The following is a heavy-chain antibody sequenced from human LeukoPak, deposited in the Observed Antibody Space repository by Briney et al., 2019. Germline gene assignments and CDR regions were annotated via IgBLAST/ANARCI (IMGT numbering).Heavy chain of an antibody. J-gene: IGHJ4*02. CDR3: AKDGWLVK. D-gene: IGHD6-19*01. CDR2: ISGSGSTT. V-gene: IGHV3-23*01. CDR1: GFSFSSYA. Sequence: GGSLRLSCAAAGFSFSSYAMSWVRQAPGRGLEWVSTISGSGSTTYYANSVKGRFTISRDNSKNTLYLQMNSLRAEDTALYYCAKDGWLVKWGQGTLVTVSS.